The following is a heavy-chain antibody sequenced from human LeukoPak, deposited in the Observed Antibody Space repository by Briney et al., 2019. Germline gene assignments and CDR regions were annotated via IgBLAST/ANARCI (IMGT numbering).Heavy chain of an antibody. CDR3: ARVRGRDGYNVGY. J-gene: IGHJ4*02. CDR1: GYNFTGYY. CDR2: INPNSGGT. Sequence: ASVKVSCKASGYNFTGYYMHWVRQAPGQGLEWMGWINPNSGGTAYAQKFQGRVTMTRDTSISTAYMELSRLRSDDTAVYYCARVRGRDGYNVGYWGQGTLVTVSS. D-gene: IGHD5-24*01. V-gene: IGHV1-2*02.